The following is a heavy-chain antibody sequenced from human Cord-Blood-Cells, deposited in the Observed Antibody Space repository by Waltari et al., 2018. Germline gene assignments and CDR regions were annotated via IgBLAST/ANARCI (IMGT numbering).Heavy chain of an antibody. CDR2: IGTAGDT. V-gene: IGHV3-13*01. CDR3: ARSRDFDL. Sequence: EVQLVESGGRLVQPGGSLRLSCAASGFTFSSSDLHWVRKATGKGLEWVSAIGTAGDTYYPGTVKGRFTISRENAKNSLYLQMNSLRAGDTAVYYCARSRDFDLWGRGTLVTVSS. CDR1: GFTFSSSD. D-gene: IGHD3-10*01. J-gene: IGHJ2*01.